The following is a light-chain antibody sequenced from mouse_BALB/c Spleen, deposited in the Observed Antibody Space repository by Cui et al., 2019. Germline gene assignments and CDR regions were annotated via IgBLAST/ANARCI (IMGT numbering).Light chain of an antibody. V-gene: IGKV5-48*01. CDR2: YAS. CDR3: QQSNSWPYT. CDR1: QSIGTS. J-gene: IGKJ2*01. Sequence: DILLTQSTAILSVSLGERVSFSCRASQSIGTSIHWYQQRTNGSPRLLIKYASESISGIPSRFSGSGSGTDFTLSINSVESEDIADYYCQQSNSWPYTFGGGTKLEIK.